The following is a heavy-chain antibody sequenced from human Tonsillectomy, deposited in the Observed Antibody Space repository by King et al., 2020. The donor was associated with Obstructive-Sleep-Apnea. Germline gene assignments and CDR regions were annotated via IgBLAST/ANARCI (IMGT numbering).Heavy chain of an antibody. D-gene: IGHD2-15*01. J-gene: IGHJ4*02. V-gene: IGHV4-39*07. Sequence: PLQESGPGLVKPSETLSLTCTVSRRSISSSSYYWGWIRQPPGKGLEWIVSIYYTGSTYYNPSLKSRVTISLDMFKNQFSLRLSSLTAADTAVYYCARADRYCTGGSCTAAIDYWGQGTLVTVSS. CDR2: IYYTGST. CDR3: ARADRYCTGGSCTAAIDY. CDR1: RRSISSSSYY.